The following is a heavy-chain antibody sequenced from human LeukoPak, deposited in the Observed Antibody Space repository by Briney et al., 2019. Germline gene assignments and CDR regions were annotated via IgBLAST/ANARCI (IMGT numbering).Heavy chain of an antibody. D-gene: IGHD2-15*01. CDR2: IYTSGST. V-gene: IGHV4-61*02. CDR3: ARHSLAATPWYFDY. Sequence: PSETLSLACTVSGGSISSGSYYWSWIRQPAGKGLEWIGRIYTSGSTNYNPSLKSRVTISVDTSKNQFSLKLSSVTAADTAVYYCARHSLAATPWYFDYWGQGTLVTVSS. CDR1: GGSISSGSYY. J-gene: IGHJ4*02.